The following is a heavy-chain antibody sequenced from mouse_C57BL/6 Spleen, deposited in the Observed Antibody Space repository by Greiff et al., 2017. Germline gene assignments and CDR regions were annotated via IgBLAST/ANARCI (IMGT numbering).Heavy chain of an antibody. D-gene: IGHD1-1*01. CDR3: TRKIYYGSSWDY. CDR2: IDPETGGT. CDR1: GYTFTDYE. V-gene: IGHV1-15*01. J-gene: IGHJ2*01. Sequence: VKLQESGAELVRPGASVTLSCKASGYTFTDYEMHWVKQTPVHGLEWIGAIDPETGGTAYNQKFKGKAILTADKSSSTAYMELRSLTSEDSAVYYCTRKIYYGSSWDYWGQGTTLTVSS.